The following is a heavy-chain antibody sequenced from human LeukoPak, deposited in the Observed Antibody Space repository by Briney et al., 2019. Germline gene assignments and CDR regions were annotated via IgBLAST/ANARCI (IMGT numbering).Heavy chain of an antibody. CDR1: GGSISSGGYY. CDR2: IYHSGST. CDR3: ARRDIVATIST. V-gene: IGHV4-30-2*01. Sequence: SETLSLTCTVSGGSISSGGYYWSWIRQPPGKGLEWIGYIYHSGSTYYNPSLKSRLIISVDMPKNQFSLRLSSVTAANTAVYYCARRDIVATISTWGQGTLVTVSS. D-gene: IGHD5-12*01. J-gene: IGHJ4*02.